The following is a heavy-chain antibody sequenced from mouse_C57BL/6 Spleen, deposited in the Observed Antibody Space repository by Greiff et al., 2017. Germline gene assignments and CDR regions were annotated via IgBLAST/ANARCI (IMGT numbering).Heavy chain of an antibody. Sequence: EVKVEESGGGLVKPGGSLKLSCAASGFTFSDYGMHWVRQAPEKGLEWVAYISSGSSTIYYADTVKGRFTISRDNAKNTLFLQMTSLRSEDTAMYYCARRPYYGSSYDAMDYWGQGTSVTVSS. CDR1: GFTFSDYG. J-gene: IGHJ4*01. CDR3: ARRPYYGSSYDAMDY. D-gene: IGHD1-1*01. V-gene: IGHV5-17*01. CDR2: ISSGSSTI.